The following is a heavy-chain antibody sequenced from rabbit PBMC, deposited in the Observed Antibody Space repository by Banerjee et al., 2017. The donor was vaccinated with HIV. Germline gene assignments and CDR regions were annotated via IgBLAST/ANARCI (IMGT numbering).Heavy chain of an antibody. Sequence: QEQLEESGGDLVKPGGTLTLTCKASGFSFSSSYDMCWVRQAPGKGLEWIACIYAGSSGSTYHASWAKGRFTISKTSSTTVTLQMTSLTAADTATYFCARDLAGVIGWNFNLWGPGTLVTVS. CDR2: IYAGSSGST. CDR3: ARDLAGVIGWNFNL. J-gene: IGHJ4*01. D-gene: IGHD4-1*01. V-gene: IGHV1S45*01. CDR1: GFSFSSSYD.